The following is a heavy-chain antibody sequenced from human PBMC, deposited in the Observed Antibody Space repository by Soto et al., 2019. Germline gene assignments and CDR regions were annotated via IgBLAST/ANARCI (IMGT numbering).Heavy chain of an antibody. Sequence: PSETPSLTCAVSGGSISSGGYSWSWIRQPPGKGLEWIGYMYHSGSTYYNPSLKSRVTISIDRSKNQFPLKLSSVTAADTAVYYCARARYGSGQYYYYYGMDVWGQGTTVTVSS. V-gene: IGHV4-30-2*01. J-gene: IGHJ6*02. CDR2: MYHSGST. CDR1: GGSISSGGYS. D-gene: IGHD3-10*01. CDR3: ARARYGSGQYYYYYGMDV.